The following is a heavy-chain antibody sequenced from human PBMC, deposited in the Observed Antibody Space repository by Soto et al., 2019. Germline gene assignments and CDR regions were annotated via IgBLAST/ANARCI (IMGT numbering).Heavy chain of an antibody. CDR2: IYYSGST. Sequence: SETLSLTCTVSGGSISSYYWSWIRQPPGKGLEWIGYIYYSGSTNYNPSLKSRVTISVDTSKNQFSLKLSSVTAADTAVYYCARRVVVPAAGGHYYYYYMDVWGKGTTVTVSS. CDR3: ARRVVVPAAGGHYYYYYMDV. CDR1: GGSISSYY. J-gene: IGHJ6*03. D-gene: IGHD2-2*01. V-gene: IGHV4-59*08.